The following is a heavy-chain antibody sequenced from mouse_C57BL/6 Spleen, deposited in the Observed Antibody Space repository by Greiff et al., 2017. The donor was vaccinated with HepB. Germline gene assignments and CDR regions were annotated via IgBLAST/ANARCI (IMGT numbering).Heavy chain of an antibody. J-gene: IGHJ2*01. Sequence: EVKLQQSGPGLVKPSQSLSLTCSVTGYSITSGYYWNWIRQFPGNKLEWMGYISYDGSNNYNPSLKNRISITRDTSKNQFFLKLNSVTTEDTATYYCARGEIYGPFDYWGQGTTLTVSS. CDR3: ARGEIYGPFDY. V-gene: IGHV3-6*01. D-gene: IGHD1-1*02. CDR2: ISYDGSN. CDR1: GYSITSGYY.